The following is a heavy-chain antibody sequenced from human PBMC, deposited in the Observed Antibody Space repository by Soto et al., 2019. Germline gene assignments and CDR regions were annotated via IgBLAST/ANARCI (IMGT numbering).Heavy chain of an antibody. CDR1: GASISTYY. CDR3: ALTRVEDHYYGGRDV. CDR2: IYYTGIT. J-gene: IGHJ6*02. Sequence: QVQLQESGPGLVKPSETLSLACTVSGASISTYYYSWIRQAPGKALEWIGYIYYTGITNYNPSLGSRVTLSPDTAKTQLSLTMTSVTAADTGVYYCALTRVEDHYYGGRDVWGQGTTVTVSS. D-gene: IGHD3-22*01. V-gene: IGHV4-59*03.